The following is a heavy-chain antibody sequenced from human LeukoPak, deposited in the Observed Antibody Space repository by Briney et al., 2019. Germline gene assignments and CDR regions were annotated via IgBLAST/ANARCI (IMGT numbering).Heavy chain of an antibody. Sequence: GGSLRLSCAASGFTFSSYGMHWVRQAPGKGLEWVAFIRYDGSNKYYADSVKGRFTISRDNSKNTLYLQMNSLRAEDTAVYYCAKDLRWLPNFDYWGQGALVTVSS. CDR1: GFTFSSYG. V-gene: IGHV3-30*02. J-gene: IGHJ4*02. D-gene: IGHD5-24*01. CDR2: IRYDGSNK. CDR3: AKDLRWLPNFDY.